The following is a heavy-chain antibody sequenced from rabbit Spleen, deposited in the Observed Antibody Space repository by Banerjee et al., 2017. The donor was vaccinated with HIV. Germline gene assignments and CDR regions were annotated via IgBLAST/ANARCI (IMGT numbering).Heavy chain of an antibody. D-gene: IGHD2-1*01. J-gene: IGHJ4*01. CDR1: GFTLSSYY. Sequence: QLEESGGGLVQPGGSLKLSCKASGFTLSSYYMNWVRQAPGKGLEWIGYIDPVFGITYYANWVNGRFSISRENAQNTVFLQMTSLTAADTATYFCARGSAAMTMVITGFYFNLWGPGTLVTVS. CDR3: ARGSAAMTMVITGFYFNL. V-gene: IGHV1S7*01. CDR2: IDPVFGIT.